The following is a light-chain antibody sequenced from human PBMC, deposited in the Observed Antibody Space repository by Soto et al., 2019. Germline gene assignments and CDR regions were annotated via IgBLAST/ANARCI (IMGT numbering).Light chain of an antibody. Sequence: DIQMTQSPSSLSASVGDRVTITCRASQRIASYLNWYQQKPGKAPKLLIYAASSLQSGVPSRFSGSGSGTDFTLTISSLQPEHFATYYCQQYYINARTFGGGTKVEIK. V-gene: IGKV1-39*01. CDR2: AAS. CDR3: QQYYINART. J-gene: IGKJ4*01. CDR1: QRIASY.